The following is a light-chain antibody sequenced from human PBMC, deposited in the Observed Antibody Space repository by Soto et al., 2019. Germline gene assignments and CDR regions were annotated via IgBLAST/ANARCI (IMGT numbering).Light chain of an antibody. Sequence: EIVLTQSPGSLSLSLGERATLSCRASQSVDSAFFAWYQQKPGQPPRLLMYGASRRATGIPDRFSGSGSGTDFTLTISRLEPEDFAVYYCQQYASSMTFGQGTKVEI. CDR3: QQYASSMT. V-gene: IGKV3-20*01. CDR1: QSVDSAF. CDR2: GAS. J-gene: IGKJ1*01.